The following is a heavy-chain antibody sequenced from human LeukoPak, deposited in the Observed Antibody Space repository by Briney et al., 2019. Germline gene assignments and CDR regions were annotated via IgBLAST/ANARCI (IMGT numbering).Heavy chain of an antibody. CDR2: ISSSGSTI. V-gene: IGHV3-11*01. Sequence: GGSLRLSCAASGFTFSDYYMSWIRQAPVKGLEWVSYISSSGSTIYYADSVKGRFTISRDNAKNSLYLQMNSLRAEDTAVYYCAKDPPQWEILHGPDYWGQGTLVTVSS. CDR3: AKDPPQWEILHGPDY. CDR1: GFTFSDYY. J-gene: IGHJ4*02. D-gene: IGHD1-26*01.